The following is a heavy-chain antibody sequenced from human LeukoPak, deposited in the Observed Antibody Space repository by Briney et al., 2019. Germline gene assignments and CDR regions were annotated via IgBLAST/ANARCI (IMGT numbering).Heavy chain of an antibody. Sequence: GGSLRLSCAASGFSFSVSSMTWVRQAPGKGLEWVSYISSSTTMHYVDSVKGRFTISRSNAKNSLYLQMNSLRDEDTAVYYCARMPQVAGLYHFGMDLWGQGTTVSVSS. CDR1: GFSFSVSS. CDR2: ISSSTTM. J-gene: IGHJ6*02. CDR3: ARMPQVAGLYHFGMDL. V-gene: IGHV3-48*02. D-gene: IGHD6-19*01.